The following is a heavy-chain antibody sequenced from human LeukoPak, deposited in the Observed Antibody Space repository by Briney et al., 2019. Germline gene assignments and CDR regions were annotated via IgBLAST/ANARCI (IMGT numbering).Heavy chain of an antibody. CDR2: ISYDGSDK. Sequence: GRSLRLSCVASGFTFSSYGMHWVRQAPGKGLEWVALISYDGSDKYYADSVKGRFTISRDNSKNTLYLQMNSLRAEDTAMYSCATLLLGVGGDYWGQGTLVTVSS. CDR3: ATLLLGVGGDY. CDR1: GFTFSSYG. D-gene: IGHD2-15*01. V-gene: IGHV3-30*03. J-gene: IGHJ4*02.